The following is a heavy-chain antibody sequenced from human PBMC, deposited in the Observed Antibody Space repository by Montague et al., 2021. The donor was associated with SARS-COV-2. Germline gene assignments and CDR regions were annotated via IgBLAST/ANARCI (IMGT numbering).Heavy chain of an antibody. CDR1: GGSISSGGYY. CDR2: IYYSGST. D-gene: IGHD6-6*01. Sequence: TLSLTCTVSGGSISSGGYYWSWIRQHPGKGLEWIGYIYYSGSTYYNPSLESRVTISVDTSKNQFSLKLSSVTAADTAVYYCARGRRIAARPSEGYFDLWGRGTLVTVSS. CDR3: ARGRRIAARPSEGYFDL. V-gene: IGHV4-31*03. J-gene: IGHJ2*01.